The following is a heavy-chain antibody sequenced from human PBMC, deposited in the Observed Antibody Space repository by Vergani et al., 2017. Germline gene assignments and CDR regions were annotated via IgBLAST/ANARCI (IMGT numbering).Heavy chain of an antibody. CDR3: AKDIYRAPEYGGTDY. CDR2: ISWNSGSI. J-gene: IGHJ4*02. D-gene: IGHD4-23*01. CDR1: GFTFDDYA. Sequence: EVQLVESGGGLVQPGRSLRLSCAASGFTFDDYAMHWVRQAPGKGLEWVSGISWNSGSIGYADSVKGRFTISRDNAKNSLYLQMNSLRAEDTALYYCAKDIYRAPEYGGTDYWGQGTLVTVSS. V-gene: IGHV3-9*01.